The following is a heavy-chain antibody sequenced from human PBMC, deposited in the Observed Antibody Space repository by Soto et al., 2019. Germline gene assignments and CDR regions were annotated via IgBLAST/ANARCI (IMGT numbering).Heavy chain of an antibody. V-gene: IGHV1-24*01. CDR1: GYTLTELS. CDR2: FDPEDGET. CDR3: ASSRGYCSGGSCYRLNYFDY. D-gene: IGHD2-15*01. Sequence: ASMKVSCKVSGYTLTELSIHWVRQAPGKGLEWMGGFDPEDGETIYAQKFQGRVTMTEDTSTDTAYMELSSLRSEDTAVYYCASSRGYCSGGSCYRLNYFDYWGQGTLVTVSS. J-gene: IGHJ4*02.